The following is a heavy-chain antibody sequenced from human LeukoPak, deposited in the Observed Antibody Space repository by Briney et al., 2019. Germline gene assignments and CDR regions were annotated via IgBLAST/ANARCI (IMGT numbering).Heavy chain of an antibody. J-gene: IGHJ4*02. CDR1: TFTFSSYN. CDR2: ISSSGTYI. D-gene: IGHD1-26*01. V-gene: IGHV3-21*01. Sequence: KAGGSLRLSCAASTFTFSSYNMNWVRQAPGKGLEWVSSISSSGTYIYYRDSVKGRFTISRDNAENSLYLEMNSLRVEDTAIYYCVRDRGSYRPIDYWGQGTLVTVSS. CDR3: VRDRGSYRPIDY.